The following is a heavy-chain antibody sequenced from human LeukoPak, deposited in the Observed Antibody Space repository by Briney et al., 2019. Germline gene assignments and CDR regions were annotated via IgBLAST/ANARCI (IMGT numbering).Heavy chain of an antibody. V-gene: IGHV1-24*01. CDR2: FDPEDGET. CDR3: ATSPEVGPAVAGKVY. Sequence: ASVKVSCKVSGYTLTELSMHWVRQAPGKGLEWMGGFDPEDGETIYAQKFQGRVTMTEDTSTDTAYMELSSLRSEDTAVCYCATSPEVGPAVAGKVYWGQGTLVTVSS. D-gene: IGHD6-19*01. CDR1: GYTLTELS. J-gene: IGHJ4*02.